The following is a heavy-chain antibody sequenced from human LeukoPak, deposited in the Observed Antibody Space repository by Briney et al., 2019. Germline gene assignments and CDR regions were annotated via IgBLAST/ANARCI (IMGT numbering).Heavy chain of an antibody. Sequence: PSETLSLTCTVSGGSISSSNYYWGWIRQSPGKDLEWVGTIYYTGSTDYNPSLKSRVTISVDTSKNQFSLNLRSVTAADTAVYYCARDKVPGDYWGQGTLVTVSS. CDR2: IYYTGST. CDR3: ARDKVPGDY. J-gene: IGHJ4*02. V-gene: IGHV4-39*07. CDR1: GGSISSSNYY.